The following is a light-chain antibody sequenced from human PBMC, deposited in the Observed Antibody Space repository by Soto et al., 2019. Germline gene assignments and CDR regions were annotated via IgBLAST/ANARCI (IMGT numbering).Light chain of an antibody. V-gene: IGLV8-61*01. CDR2: STN. Sequence: QTVVTQEPSFSVSPGGTVTLTCGLSSGSVSTSNYPTWYQQTPGQSPHTLIYSTNSRSSGVPDRFFGSILVSKAALTMTEAQAYDESHYYCVLYVGGGVRVFGEGTKVTVL. CDR3: VLYVGGGVRV. J-gene: IGLJ3*02. CDR1: SGSVSTSNY.